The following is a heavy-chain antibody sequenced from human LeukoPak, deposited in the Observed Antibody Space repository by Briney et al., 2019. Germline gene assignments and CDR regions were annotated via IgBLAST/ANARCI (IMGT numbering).Heavy chain of an antibody. CDR2: IYTSGST. V-gene: IGHV4-61*02. CDR1: GGSISSGSYY. D-gene: IGHD2-8*01. Sequence: SETLSLTCTVSGGSISSGSYYWSWIRQPAGKGLEWIGRIYTSGSTNYNPSLKSRVTISVDTSKNQFSLKLSSVTAADTAVYYCARDSHYTNDYERAFDYWGQGTLVTVSS. CDR3: ARDSHYTNDYERAFDY. J-gene: IGHJ4*02.